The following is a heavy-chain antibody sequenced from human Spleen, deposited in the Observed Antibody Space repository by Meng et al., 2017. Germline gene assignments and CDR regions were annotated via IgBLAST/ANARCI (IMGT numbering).Heavy chain of an antibody. V-gene: IGHV4-4*02. J-gene: IGHJ5*02. Sequence: GPGRVMRSGTLSLPCAGSGDSISSRDWWSWVRQPPGKGLEWIGEISQGSGRTNYNPSLKSRVTISLDKSKNQFSLNVNSVTAADTAVYYCVRNEGYSFGAWGQGTLVTVSS. CDR1: GDSISSRDW. CDR3: VRNEGYSFGA. CDR2: ISQGSGRT. D-gene: IGHD2-21*01.